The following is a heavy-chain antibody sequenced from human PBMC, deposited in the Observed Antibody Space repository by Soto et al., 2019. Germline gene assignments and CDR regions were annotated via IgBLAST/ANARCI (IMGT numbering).Heavy chain of an antibody. CDR3: ARRAYSSSSRFDY. CDR2: INHSGST. D-gene: IGHD6-6*01. Sequence: SETLSLTCAVYGGSFSGYYWSWIRQPPGKGLEWIGEINHSGSTNYNPSLKSRVTISVDTSKNQFSLKLSSVTAADTAVYYCARRAYSSSSRFDYWGQGTLVTVSS. J-gene: IGHJ4*02. V-gene: IGHV4-34*01. CDR1: GGSFSGYY.